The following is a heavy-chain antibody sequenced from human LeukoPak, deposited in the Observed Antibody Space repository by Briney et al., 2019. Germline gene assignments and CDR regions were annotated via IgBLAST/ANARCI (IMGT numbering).Heavy chain of an antibody. CDR3: ARLGPIHLATVTTGFEDY. Sequence: ASVKVSCKASGYTFTGYYMHWVRPAPGQGLEWMGWINPNSGGTNYAQKFQGRVTMTRDTSISTAYMELSRLRSDDTAVYYCARLGPIHLATVTTGFEDYWGQGTLVTVSS. CDR1: GYTFTGYY. CDR2: INPNSGGT. J-gene: IGHJ4*02. V-gene: IGHV1-2*02. D-gene: IGHD4-17*01.